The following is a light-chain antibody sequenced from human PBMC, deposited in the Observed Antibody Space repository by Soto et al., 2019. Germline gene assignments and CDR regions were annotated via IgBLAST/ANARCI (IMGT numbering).Light chain of an antibody. V-gene: IGLV1-51*01. CDR2: ATD. Sequence: QSVLTQPPSVSAAPGQKVAISCSGSTSNIGNNYVSWYQQLPEKAPKLLIYATDKRPSGIPDRFSGSKSGTSATLGITGLQTGDEAEYYCAAWDSGLSAVVFGGGTKLTVL. CDR1: TSNIGNNY. CDR3: AAWDSGLSAVV. J-gene: IGLJ3*02.